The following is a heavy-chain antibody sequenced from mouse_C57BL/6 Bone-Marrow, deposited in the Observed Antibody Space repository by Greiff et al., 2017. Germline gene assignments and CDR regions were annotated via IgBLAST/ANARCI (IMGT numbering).Heavy chain of an antibody. J-gene: IGHJ2*01. CDR2: INYDGSST. CDR1: GFTFSDYY. CDR3: ARDRGYGSSPYYFDY. Sequence: EVHLVESEGGLVQPGSSMKLSCTASGFTFSDYYMAWVRQVPEKGLEWVANINYDGSSTYYLDSLKSRFIISRANAKNILYLQMSSLKSEDTATYYCARDRGYGSSPYYFDYWGQGTTLTVSS. V-gene: IGHV5-16*01. D-gene: IGHD1-1*01.